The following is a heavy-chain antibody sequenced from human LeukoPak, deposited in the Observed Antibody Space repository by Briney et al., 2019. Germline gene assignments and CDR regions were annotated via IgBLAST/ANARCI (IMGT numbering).Heavy chain of an antibody. Sequence: SVKVSCKASGGTFSSYAISWVRQAPGQGLEWMGGIIPIFGTANYAQKFQGRVTITADESMSTAYLELSSLTSEDTAVYYCARVVLGRRWLQTSYYYGMDVWGQGTTVTVSS. D-gene: IGHD5-24*01. CDR2: IIPIFGTA. J-gene: IGHJ6*02. V-gene: IGHV1-69*13. CDR3: ARVVLGRRWLQTSYYYGMDV. CDR1: GGTFSSYA.